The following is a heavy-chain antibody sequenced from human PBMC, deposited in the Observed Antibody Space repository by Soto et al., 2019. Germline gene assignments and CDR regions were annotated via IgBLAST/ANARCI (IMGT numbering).Heavy chain of an antibody. V-gene: IGHV3-23*01. CDR3: AKKEMARTGVPYYYDY. D-gene: IGHD2-8*01. CDR1: AFTFRSYA. CDR2: ISGSGANT. J-gene: IGHJ4*02. Sequence: GGSLRLSFGGSAFTFRSYAMSWLRQAPGKGLEWVSGISGSGANTYYADSVKGRFTISRDNSRNTLYLQMNGLRAEDTALYYCAKKEMARTGVPYYYDYWGQGILVTVSS.